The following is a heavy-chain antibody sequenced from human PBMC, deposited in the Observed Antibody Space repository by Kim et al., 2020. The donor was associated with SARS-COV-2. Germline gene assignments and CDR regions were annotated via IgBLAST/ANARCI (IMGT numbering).Heavy chain of an antibody. D-gene: IGHD1-26*01. Sequence: STNYNPSLKSRVTMSVDKSKNHFSLKLTSVTAADTAVYYCARRVGALDYWGQGTLVTVSS. CDR2: ST. CDR3: ARRVGALDY. V-gene: IGHV4-4*02. J-gene: IGHJ4*02.